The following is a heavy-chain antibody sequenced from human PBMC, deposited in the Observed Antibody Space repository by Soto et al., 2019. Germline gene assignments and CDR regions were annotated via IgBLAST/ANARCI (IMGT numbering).Heavy chain of an antibody. Sequence: SETLSLTCAVYGGSFIGYYWSWIRQPTGKGLEWIGDINHSGSTNYNPSLKSRVTISVDTSKNQFSLKLSSVTAADTAVYYCARPRLGYCSGGSCYSGYYYYMDVWGKGTTVTVSS. D-gene: IGHD2-15*01. J-gene: IGHJ6*03. V-gene: IGHV4-34*01. CDR3: ARPRLGYCSGGSCYSGYYYYMDV. CDR1: GGSFIGYY. CDR2: INHSGST.